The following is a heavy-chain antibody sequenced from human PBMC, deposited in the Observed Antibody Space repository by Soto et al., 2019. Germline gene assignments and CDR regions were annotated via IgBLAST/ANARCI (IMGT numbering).Heavy chain of an antibody. Sequence: QVQLVQSGAEVKKPGSSVKVSCKASGGTFSSYAISWVRQAPGQGLEWMGGIIPIFGTANYAQKFQGRVTITADESTSTAYMELSSLRSEYTAVYYCARHSCCSTPNYYYGMDVWGQGTTVTVSS. CDR3: ARHSCCSTPNYYYGMDV. CDR1: GGTFSSYA. J-gene: IGHJ6*02. V-gene: IGHV1-69*12. D-gene: IGHD2-15*01. CDR2: IIPIFGTA.